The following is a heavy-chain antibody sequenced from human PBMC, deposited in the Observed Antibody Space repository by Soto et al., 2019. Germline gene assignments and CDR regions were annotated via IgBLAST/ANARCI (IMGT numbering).Heavy chain of an antibody. V-gene: IGHV1-18*01. CDR3: ARDGYYYDSSGYYPRFDP. CDR1: GYTFTSYG. D-gene: IGHD3-22*01. J-gene: IGHJ5*02. CDR2: ISAYNGNT. Sequence: ASVKVSCKASGYTFTSYGISWVRQAPGQGLEWIGWISAYNGNTNYAQKLQGRVTMTTDTSTSTAYMELRSLRSDDTAVYYCARDGYYYDSSGYYPRFDPWGQGTLVTVSS.